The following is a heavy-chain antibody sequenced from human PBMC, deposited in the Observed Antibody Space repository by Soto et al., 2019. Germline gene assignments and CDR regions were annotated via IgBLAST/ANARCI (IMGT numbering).Heavy chain of an antibody. CDR3: ARELMYYYDSSGHPAAFDI. D-gene: IGHD3-22*01. V-gene: IGHV3-21*01. CDR2: ISSSSSYI. CDR1: GFTFSSYS. J-gene: IGHJ3*02. Sequence: GGSLRLSCAASGFTFSSYSMNWVRQAPGKGLEWVSSISSSSSYIYYADSVKGRFTISRDNAKNSLYLQMNSLRAEDTAVYYCARELMYYYDSSGHPAAFDIWGQGTMVTVSS.